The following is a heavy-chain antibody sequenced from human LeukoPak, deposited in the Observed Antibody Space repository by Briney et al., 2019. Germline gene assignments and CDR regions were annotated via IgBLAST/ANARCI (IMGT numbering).Heavy chain of an antibody. CDR2: INPNSGGT. D-gene: IGHD3-9*01. CDR1: GYTFTGYY. Sequence: ASVKVSCKASGYTFTGYYMHWVRQAPGQGLEWMGWINPNSGGTNYAQKFQGRVTMTRDTSISTAYMELSRLRSDDTAVYYCARGVGDDILTGYYPFDYWGQGTLVTVSS. J-gene: IGHJ4*02. CDR3: ARGVGDDILTGYYPFDY. V-gene: IGHV1-2*02.